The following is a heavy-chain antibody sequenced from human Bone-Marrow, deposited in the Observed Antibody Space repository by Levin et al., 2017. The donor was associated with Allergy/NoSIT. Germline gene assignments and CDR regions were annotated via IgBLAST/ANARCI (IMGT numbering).Heavy chain of an antibody. J-gene: IGHJ4*02. CDR3: AKDLLGDYDDY. D-gene: IGHD4-17*01. CDR2: ISYDATNK. V-gene: IGHV3-30*18. Sequence: PGGSLRLSCAASGFTFSRYGMHWVRQAPGKGLEWVAVISYDATNKYYADSVEGRFSISRDNSKNTVYLQMNSLRPEDTAVYYCAKDLLGDYDDYWGQGTLVTVSS. CDR1: GFTFSRYG.